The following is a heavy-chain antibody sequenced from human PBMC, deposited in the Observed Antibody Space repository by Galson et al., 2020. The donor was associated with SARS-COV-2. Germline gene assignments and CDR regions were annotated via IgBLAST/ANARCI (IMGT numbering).Heavy chain of an antibody. V-gene: IGHV3-74*01. D-gene: IGHD3-16*01. CDR1: GFTFSSHW. CDR3: ARDPGRRWLQTGGSYYYGMDV. Sequence: GGSLRLSCAASGFTFSSHWMHWVRQVPGKGLEWVSHINGDGTRISYADSVKGRFTISRDNAKSTVHLQMTSARAEDTAVYFCARDPGRRWLQTGGSYYYGMDVWGQGTTVTVSS. J-gene: IGHJ6*02. CDR2: INGDGTRI.